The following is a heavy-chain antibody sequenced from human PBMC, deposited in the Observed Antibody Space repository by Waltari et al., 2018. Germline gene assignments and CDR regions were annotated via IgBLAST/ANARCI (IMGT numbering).Heavy chain of an antibody. CDR2: IYYSGRT. CDR1: GGSISSSSYY. J-gene: IGHJ4*02. Sequence: QLQLQESGPGLVKPSETLSLTCTVSGGSISSSSYYWGWIRQPPGKGLEWIGSIYYSGRTYYNPTLKSRVTISVDTSKNQFSLKLSSVTAADTAVYYCARDRYYYGSGSSNYFDYWGQGTLVTVSS. CDR3: ARDRYYYGSGSSNYFDY. V-gene: IGHV4-39*02. D-gene: IGHD3-10*01.